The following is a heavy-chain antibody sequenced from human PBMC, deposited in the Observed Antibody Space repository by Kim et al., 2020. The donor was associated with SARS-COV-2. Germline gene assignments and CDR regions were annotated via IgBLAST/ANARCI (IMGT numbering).Heavy chain of an antibody. CDR1: GGSFSGYY. Sequence: SETLSLTCAVYGGSFSGYYWSWIRQPPGKGLEWIGEINHSGSTNYNPSLKSRVTISVDTSKNQFSLKLSSVTAADTAVYYCASGVGSSWYWVGRAHMNWFDPWGQGTLVTVSS. V-gene: IGHV4-34*01. CDR3: ASGVGSSWYWVGRAHMNWFDP. D-gene: IGHD6-13*01. CDR2: INHSGST. J-gene: IGHJ5*02.